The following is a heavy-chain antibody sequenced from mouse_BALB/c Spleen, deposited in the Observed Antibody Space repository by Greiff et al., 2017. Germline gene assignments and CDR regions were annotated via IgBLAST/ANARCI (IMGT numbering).Heavy chain of an antibody. D-gene: IGHD1-1*01. J-gene: IGHJ3*01. CDR1: GYTFTSYW. V-gene: IGHV1-87*01. CDR3: ARLGYYGSY. CDR2: IYPGDGDT. Sequence: QVQLQQSGAELARPGASVKLSCKASGYTFTSYWMQWVKQRPGQGLEWIGAIYPGDGDTRYTQKFKGKATLTADKSSSTAYMQLSSLASEDSAVYYCARLGYYGSYWGQGTLVTVSA.